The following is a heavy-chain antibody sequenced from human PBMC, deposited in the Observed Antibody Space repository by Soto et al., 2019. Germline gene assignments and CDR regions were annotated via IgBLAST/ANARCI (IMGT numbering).Heavy chain of an antibody. Sequence: QVQLVESGGGVVQPGTSLRLSCAASGFTFSSYAIHWVRQAPGKGLEWVAVMWYDGSNKYYADSVEGRFTISRDDSKNTLYLQMNSLRAEDTALYYCARERDCSDGSCYRGYFDYWGQGTLVTVSS. V-gene: IGHV3-33*01. J-gene: IGHJ4*02. D-gene: IGHD2-15*01. CDR2: MWYDGSNK. CDR1: GFTFSSYA. CDR3: ARERDCSDGSCYRGYFDY.